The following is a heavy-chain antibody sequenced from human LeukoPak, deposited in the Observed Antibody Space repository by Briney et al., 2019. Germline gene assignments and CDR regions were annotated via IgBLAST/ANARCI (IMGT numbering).Heavy chain of an antibody. J-gene: IGHJ4*02. CDR2: IWYDGSNK. Sequence: PGGSLRLSCAASGFTFSSYGMHWVRQAPGKGLEWVAVIWYDGSNKYYADSVKGRFTISRDNSKNTLFLRMNSLRAEDTAVYFCAKQSLYDSSGHFHYWGQGTLVTVSS. D-gene: IGHD3-22*01. V-gene: IGHV3-33*06. CDR1: GFTFSSYG. CDR3: AKQSLYDSSGHFHY.